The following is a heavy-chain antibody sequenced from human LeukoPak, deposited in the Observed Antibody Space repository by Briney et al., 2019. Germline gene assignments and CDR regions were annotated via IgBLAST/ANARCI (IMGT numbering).Heavy chain of an antibody. Sequence: GASVKVSCKASCYTFTSYGISWVRQAPGQGLEWIGWISAYNGNTNYAQKLQGRVTMTTDTSTSTAYMELRSLRSEDTAVYYCARVKTRVGATSYYYMDVWGKGTTVTISS. V-gene: IGHV1-18*01. CDR1: CYTFTSYG. J-gene: IGHJ6*03. D-gene: IGHD1-26*01. CDR2: ISAYNGNT. CDR3: ARVKTRVGATSYYYMDV.